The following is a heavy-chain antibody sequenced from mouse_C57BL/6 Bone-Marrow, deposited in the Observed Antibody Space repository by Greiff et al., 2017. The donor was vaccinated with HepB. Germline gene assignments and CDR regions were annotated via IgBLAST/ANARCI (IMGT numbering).Heavy chain of an antibody. CDR1: GFTFSDYY. J-gene: IGHJ2*01. D-gene: IGHD1-1*01. CDR3: ARARGYYGSSYFDY. V-gene: IGHV5-16*01. Sequence: EVQLVESEGGLVQPGRSMKLSCTASGFTFSDYYMAWVRQVPEKGLEWVANINYDGSSTYYLDSLKSRFLISRDNAKNILYLQMSSLKSEDTATYYCARARGYYGSSYFDYWGQGTTLTVSS. CDR2: INYDGSST.